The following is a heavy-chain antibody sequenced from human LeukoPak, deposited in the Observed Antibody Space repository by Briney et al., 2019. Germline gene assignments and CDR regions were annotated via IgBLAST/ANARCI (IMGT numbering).Heavy chain of an antibody. D-gene: IGHD6-13*01. CDR1: GFSFSSYC. CDR2: ISSSSSDI. CDR3: ARDLAAPIYFDY. V-gene: IGHV3-21*01. Sequence: GGSLRPSCPASGFSFSSYCMSWVRQAPRKWLEWVSFISSSSSDIYYADSMNGRCTISRDNAKNLLYLQMNNLRAEDTAAYYCARDLAAPIYFDYWGQGTLVTVSS. J-gene: IGHJ4*02.